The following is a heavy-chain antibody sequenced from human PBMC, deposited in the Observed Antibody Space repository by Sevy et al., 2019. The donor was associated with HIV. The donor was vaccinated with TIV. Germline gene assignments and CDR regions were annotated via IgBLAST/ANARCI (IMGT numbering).Heavy chain of an antibody. CDR3: VRETAGIDY. J-gene: IGHJ4*02. D-gene: IGHD6-19*01. V-gene: IGHV3-53*01. Sequence: EGSLRLSCAASGFTVTFNSMSWVRQAPGRALVWVSVIYVGRNTYYADSVKGRFTIFRDSFKDTVDLQMDSLRPEDSGVYYCVRETAGIDYWGQGTLVTVSS. CDR2: IYVGRNT. CDR1: GFTVTFNS.